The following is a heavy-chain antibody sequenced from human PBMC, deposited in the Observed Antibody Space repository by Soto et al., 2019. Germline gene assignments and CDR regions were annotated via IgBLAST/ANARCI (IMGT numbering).Heavy chain of an antibody. CDR3: AVVVPAAKATRAEYFQH. V-gene: IGHV1-69*02. CDR2: IIPILGIA. CDR1: GGTFSSYT. D-gene: IGHD2-2*01. J-gene: IGHJ1*01. Sequence: QVQLVQSGAEVKKPGSSVKVSCKASGGTFSSYTISWVRQAPGQGLEWMGRIIPILGIANYAQKFQGRVTITADKSTSTAYMELSSLRSEDTAVYYCAVVVPAAKATRAEYFQHWGQGTLVTVSS.